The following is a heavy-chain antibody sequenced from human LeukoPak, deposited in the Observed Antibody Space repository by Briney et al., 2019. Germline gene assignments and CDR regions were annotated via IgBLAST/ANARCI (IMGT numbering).Heavy chain of an antibody. CDR2: IKRNTDGGTT. CDR3: TTDSRSGYGTLVY. D-gene: IGHD3-3*01. Sequence: GGSLRLSCAASGFTVSSNYMSWVRQAPGKGLEWVGRIKRNTDGGTTDYAAPVKGRFTISRDESKNTLYLQMNSLKTDDTAVYYCTTDSRSGYGTLVYWGQGTPVTVSS. CDR1: GFTVSSNY. J-gene: IGHJ4*02. V-gene: IGHV3-15*01.